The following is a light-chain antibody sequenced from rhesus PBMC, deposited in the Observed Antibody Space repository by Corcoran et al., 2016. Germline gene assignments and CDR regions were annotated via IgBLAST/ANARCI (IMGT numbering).Light chain of an antibody. V-gene: IGKV1-74*01. CDR2: KAS. CDR1: ENVNNY. J-gene: IGKJ1*01. Sequence: DIQMTQSPSSLSASVGDRVTITCRASENVNNYLNWYQQKPGNAPKLLISKASTLQSGVPSRFSGSGSGTDYTFTISSLQPEDVASYYSQPSHGTPWTFGQGTKVEIK. CDR3: QPSHGTPWT.